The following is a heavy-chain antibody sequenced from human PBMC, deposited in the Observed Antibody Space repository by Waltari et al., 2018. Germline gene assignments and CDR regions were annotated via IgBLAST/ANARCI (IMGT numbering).Heavy chain of an antibody. CDR3: ARGWELNPNAFDI. D-gene: IGHD1-26*01. Sequence: QVQLQESGPGLVKPSETLSLTCAVSGYSISSGYSWGWIRQPPGKGLEWIGIIYHSGSTYYNPSLKSRVTISVDTSKNQFSLKLSSVTAADTAVYYCARGWELNPNAFDIWGQGTMVTVSS. CDR1: GYSISSGYS. V-gene: IGHV4-38-2*01. CDR2: IYHSGST. J-gene: IGHJ3*02.